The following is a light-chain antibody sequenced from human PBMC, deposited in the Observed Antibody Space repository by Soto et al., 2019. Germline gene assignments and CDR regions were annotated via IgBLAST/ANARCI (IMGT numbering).Light chain of an antibody. CDR3: QQYYTTPLT. Sequence: DIVMTQSPDSLAVSLGERATINCKSSQSVLYSSSNKNYLAWYQQKPGQPPNLLIYWASTRESGVPDRFSGRGSGTDFTLTISSLQAEDEAVYYCQQYYTTPLTFGQGTKLEIK. J-gene: IGKJ2*01. CDR1: QSVLYSSSNKNY. V-gene: IGKV4-1*01. CDR2: WAS.